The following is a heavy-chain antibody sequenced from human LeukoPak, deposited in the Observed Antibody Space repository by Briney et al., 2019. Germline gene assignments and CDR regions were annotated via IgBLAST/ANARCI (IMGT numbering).Heavy chain of an antibody. CDR3: ARDAVWYYYDSSGPRSNAFDI. D-gene: IGHD3-22*01. CDR2: ISRSGSTI. J-gene: IGHJ3*02. V-gene: IGHV3-11*04. Sequence: GGSLRLSCAASGFTFRDYYMSWIRQAPGKGLEWVSYISRSGSTIYYADSVKGRFTISRDNAKNSLYLQMNSLRAEDTAVYYCARDAVWYYYDSSGPRSNAFDIWGQGTMVTVSS. CDR1: GFTFRDYY.